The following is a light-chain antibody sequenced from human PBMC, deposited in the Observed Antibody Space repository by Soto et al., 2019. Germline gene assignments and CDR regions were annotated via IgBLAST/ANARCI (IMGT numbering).Light chain of an antibody. CDR3: QKYNSAPWT. CDR1: QGISNS. Sequence: DIQMTQSPSSLSASVGDRVTITCRASQGISNSLAWYQQKPGRVPKLLIYAASTLQSGVPSRFSGSGSGTDFTLTISSLQPVDVATYYCQKYNSAPWTFGQGTKVEIK. V-gene: IGKV1-27*01. J-gene: IGKJ1*01. CDR2: AAS.